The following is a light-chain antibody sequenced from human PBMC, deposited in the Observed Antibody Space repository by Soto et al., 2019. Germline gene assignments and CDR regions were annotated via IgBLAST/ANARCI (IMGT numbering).Light chain of an antibody. CDR3: QSCDSSLGFV. J-gene: IGLJ1*01. Sequence: QSGLTQPPSVSGAPGQRVTFSCIGSSSNIGADYDVHWYQQLPGTASKLLISSKITRPSGVPDRFSGSKYGASAALAITGLQAEDEADYYCQSCDSSLGFVFGTGTKLTV. V-gene: IGLV1-40*01. CDR2: SKI. CDR1: SSNIGADYD.